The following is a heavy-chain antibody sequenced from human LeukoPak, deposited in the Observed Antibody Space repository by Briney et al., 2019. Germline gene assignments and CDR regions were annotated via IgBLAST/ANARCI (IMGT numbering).Heavy chain of an antibody. Sequence: SETLSLTCAVYGGSFSGYYWSWIRQPPGKGLEWIGYIYYSGSTYYNPSLKSRVTISVDTSKNQFSLKLSSVTAADTAVYYCARVRDFWSGYYIGILDYWGQGTLVTVSS. D-gene: IGHD3-3*01. CDR1: GGSFSGYY. J-gene: IGHJ4*02. V-gene: IGHV4-34*09. CDR3: ARVRDFWSGYYIGILDY. CDR2: IYYSGST.